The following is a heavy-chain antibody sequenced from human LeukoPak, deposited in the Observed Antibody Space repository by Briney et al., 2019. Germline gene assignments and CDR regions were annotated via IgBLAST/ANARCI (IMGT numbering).Heavy chain of an antibody. J-gene: IGHJ4*02. CDR2: ISGSGDNT. CDR1: GFTFSSYA. V-gene: IGHV3-23*01. CDR3: AKGSYYDRSGSFYFDY. Sequence: GGSLRLSCAASGFTFSSYAMSWVRQAPGKGLEWVSGISGSGDNTYYADSVKGRFTISRDNSKNTLYVQVNSLGTEDTAAYYCAKGSYYDRSGSFYFDYWAREPWSPSPQ. D-gene: IGHD3-22*01.